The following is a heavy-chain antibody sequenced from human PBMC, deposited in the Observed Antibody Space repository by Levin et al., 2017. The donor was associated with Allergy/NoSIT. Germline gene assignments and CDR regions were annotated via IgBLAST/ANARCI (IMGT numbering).Heavy chain of an antibody. CDR1: GYSFTSYW. Sequence: PGGSLRLSCKGSGYSFTSYWIGWVRQMPGKGLEWMGIIYPGDSDTRYSPSFQGQVTISADKSISTAYLQWSSLKASDTAMYYCARVMYSSGWDLDYWGQGTLVTVSS. J-gene: IGHJ4*02. CDR3: ARVMYSSGWDLDY. V-gene: IGHV5-51*01. CDR2: IYPGDSDT. D-gene: IGHD6-19*01.